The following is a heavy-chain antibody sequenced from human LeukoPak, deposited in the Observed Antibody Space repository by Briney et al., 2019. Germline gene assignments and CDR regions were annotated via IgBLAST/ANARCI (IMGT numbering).Heavy chain of an antibody. J-gene: IGHJ6*02. CDR1: GGTFISYA. CDR3: ASATYYDILTGYYMSYYYGMDV. V-gene: IGHV1-69*01. D-gene: IGHD3-9*01. CDR2: IIPIFGTA. Sequence: ASVKVSCKASGGTFISYAISWMRQAPGQGLEWMGGIIPIFGTANYAQKFQGRVTITADESTSTAYMELSSLRSEDTAVYYCASATYYDILTGYYMSYYYGMDVWGQGTTVTVSS.